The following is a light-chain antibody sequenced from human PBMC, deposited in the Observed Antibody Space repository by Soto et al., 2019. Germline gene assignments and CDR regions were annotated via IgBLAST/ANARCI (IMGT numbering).Light chain of an antibody. CDR3: QQSYSTPWT. Sequence: DIQMTQSPSSLSASVGDRVTITCRASQSISSYLNWYQQKPGKAPKLLIYAASSLQSGVPSRFSGSGSGTDYTLSISSLQPEDFATYHCQQSYSTPWTFGQGTKVEI. CDR2: AAS. V-gene: IGKV1-39*01. J-gene: IGKJ1*01. CDR1: QSISSY.